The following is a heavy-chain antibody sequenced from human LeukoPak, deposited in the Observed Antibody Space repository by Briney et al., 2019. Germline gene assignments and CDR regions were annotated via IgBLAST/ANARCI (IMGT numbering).Heavy chain of an antibody. V-gene: IGHV3-15*01. D-gene: IGHD3-9*01. CDR1: GFTFSNAW. CDR3: TTDGLRYFDPFDY. Sequence: GGSLRLSCAASGFTFSNAWMSWVRQAPGKGLEWVGRIKSKTDGGTTDYAAPVKGRFTISRDDSKSTLYLQMNSLKTEDTAVYYCTTDGLRYFDPFDYWGQGTLVTVSS. J-gene: IGHJ4*02. CDR2: IKSKTDGGTT.